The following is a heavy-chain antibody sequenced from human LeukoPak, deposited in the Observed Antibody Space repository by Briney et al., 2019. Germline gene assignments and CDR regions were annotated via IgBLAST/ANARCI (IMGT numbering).Heavy chain of an antibody. J-gene: IGHJ6*02. D-gene: IGHD4-17*01. CDR2: ISGRGGYT. CDR3: ARDGSVTMSHGMDV. CDR1: GFTFSSYA. Sequence: PGGSLRLSCAASGFTFSSYAMRWVRQAPGKGLEWVSGISGRGGYTYYADSVKGRFTISRDNAKNSVYLQMNSLRAEDTAVYYCARDGSVTMSHGMDVWGQGSTVTVSS. V-gene: IGHV3-23*01.